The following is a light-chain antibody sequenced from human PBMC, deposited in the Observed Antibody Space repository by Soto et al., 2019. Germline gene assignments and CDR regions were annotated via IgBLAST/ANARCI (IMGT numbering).Light chain of an antibody. CDR3: SSYTGSSTYV. CDR1: NTDLGVYGY. CDR2: EVS. V-gene: IGLV2-14*01. Sequence: QSGLAQPASVSGSFGQSITISCSGPNTDLGVYGYVSWYQHHPGKAPKLMIYEVSNRPSGLSNRFSGSKSGNTASLTISGLQAEDEADYYCSSYTGSSTYVFGTGTKVTVL. J-gene: IGLJ1*01.